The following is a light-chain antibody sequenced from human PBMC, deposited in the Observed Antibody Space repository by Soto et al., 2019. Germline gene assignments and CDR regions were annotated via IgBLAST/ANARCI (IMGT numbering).Light chain of an antibody. CDR1: QSFRGL. J-gene: IGKJ4*01. CDR2: DAS. CDR3: QQYGSSPLT. V-gene: IGKV3-20*01. Sequence: EVVLTQSPVTLSLSPGERATLSCRASQSFRGLLAWYQQKPGQAPRLLIYDASIRATGIPDRFTGSGSGTDFTLTISRLEPEDFAVYYCQQYGSSPLTFGGGTKVEIK.